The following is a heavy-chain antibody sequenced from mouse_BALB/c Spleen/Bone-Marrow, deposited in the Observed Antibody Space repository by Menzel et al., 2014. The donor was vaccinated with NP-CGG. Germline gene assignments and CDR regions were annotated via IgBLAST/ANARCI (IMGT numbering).Heavy chain of an antibody. J-gene: IGHJ4*01. CDR1: GYSFTDYD. D-gene: IGHD3-3*01. V-gene: IGHV1S56*01. Sequence: VHLVESGPELVKPGTLVKISCKASGYSFTDYDINWVKQRPGQGLERIGWIYPGDGSTNYNEKFKGKATLTADRSSSTTYMQLSSLTSESSAVYFCARRGIGRSLDYWGQGTSVTVSS. CDR2: IYPGDGST. CDR3: ARRGIGRSLDY.